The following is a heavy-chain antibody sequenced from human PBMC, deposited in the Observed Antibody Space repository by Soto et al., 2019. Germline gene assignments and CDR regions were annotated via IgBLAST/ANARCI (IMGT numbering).Heavy chain of an antibody. CDR2: MNPNSGNT. CDR3: ARARYGDYPPAYYYYMDV. V-gene: IGHV1-8*01. CDR1: GCTFTSYD. J-gene: IGHJ6*03. Sequence: ASVKVSCKASGCTFTSYDINWVRQATGQGLEWMGWMNPNSGNTGYAQKFQGRVTMTRNTSISTAYMELSSLRSEVTAVYYCARARYGDYPPAYYYYMDVWGKGTTVTVSS. D-gene: IGHD4-17*01.